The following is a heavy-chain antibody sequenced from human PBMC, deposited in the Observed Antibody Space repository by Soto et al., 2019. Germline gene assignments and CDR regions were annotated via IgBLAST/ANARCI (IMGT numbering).Heavy chain of an antibody. CDR1: GFTSSDYY. D-gene: IGHD6-19*01. CDR2: ISSSSSYT. J-gene: IGHJ4*02. Sequence: GGSLRLSCAASGFTSSDYYMSWIRQAPGKGLEWVSYISSSSSYTNYADSVKGRFTISRDNAKNSLYLQMNSLRAEDTAVYYCAREGKGIAVAGDFDYWGQGTLVTVSS. V-gene: IGHV3-11*06. CDR3: AREGKGIAVAGDFDY.